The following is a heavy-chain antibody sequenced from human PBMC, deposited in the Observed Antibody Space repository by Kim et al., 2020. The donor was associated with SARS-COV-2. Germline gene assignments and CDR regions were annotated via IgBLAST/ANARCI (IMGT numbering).Heavy chain of an antibody. J-gene: IGHJ6*02. CDR1: GYTFTSYD. CDR2: MNPNSGNT. CDR3: ARPPYSVYGMDV. Sequence: ASVKVSCKASGYTFTSYDINWVRQATGQGLEWMGWMNPNSGNTGYAQKSQGRVTMTRNTSISTAYMELSSLRSEDTAVYYCARPPYSVYGMDVWGQGTTVTVSS. D-gene: IGHD6-13*01. V-gene: IGHV1-8*01.